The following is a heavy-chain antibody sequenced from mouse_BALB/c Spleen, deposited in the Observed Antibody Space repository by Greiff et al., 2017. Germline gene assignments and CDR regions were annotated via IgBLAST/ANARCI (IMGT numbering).Heavy chain of an antibody. Sequence: EVQGVESGGGLVQPGGSRKLSCAASGFTFSDYGMSWVRQAPGKGPEWVAFISNLAYSIYYADTVTGRFTISRENAKNTLYLEMSSLRSEDTAMYYCAREGAITTVVEGYFDYWGQGTTLTVSS. J-gene: IGHJ2*01. CDR2: ISNLAYSI. CDR3: AREGAITTVVEGYFDY. D-gene: IGHD1-1*01. V-gene: IGHV5-15*02. CDR1: GFTFSDYG.